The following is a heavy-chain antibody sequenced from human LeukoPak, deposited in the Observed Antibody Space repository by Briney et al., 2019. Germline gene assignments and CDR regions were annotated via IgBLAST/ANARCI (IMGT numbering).Heavy chain of an antibody. Sequence: GASVKVSCKASGYTFTGYYMHWVRQAPGQGLEWMGWINPNSGGTNYAQKLQGRVTMTTDTSTSTAYMELRSLRSDDTAVYYCARSYRVGSGYYYYYMDVWGKGTTVTISS. CDR3: ARSYRVGSGYYYYYMDV. J-gene: IGHJ6*03. CDR1: GYTFTGYY. V-gene: IGHV1-2*02. CDR2: INPNSGGT. D-gene: IGHD3-3*01.